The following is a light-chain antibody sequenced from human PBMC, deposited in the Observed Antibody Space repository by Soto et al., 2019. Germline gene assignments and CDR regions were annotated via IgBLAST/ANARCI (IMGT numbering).Light chain of an antibody. Sequence: DIVLTQSPGTLSLSPVERATLSCRASQSVSSYLAWYQQKPGQAPRLLIYDASNRATGIPARFSGSGSGTDFTLTISSLEPEDFAVYYCQQRSNWPSITFGQGTRLEI. CDR2: DAS. V-gene: IGKV3-11*01. J-gene: IGKJ5*01. CDR1: QSVSSY. CDR3: QQRSNWPSIT.